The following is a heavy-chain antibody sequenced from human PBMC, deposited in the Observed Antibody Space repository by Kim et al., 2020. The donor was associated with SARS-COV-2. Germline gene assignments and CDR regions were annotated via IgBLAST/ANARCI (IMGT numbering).Heavy chain of an antibody. CDR1: GFTFSSYA. D-gene: IGHD3-10*01. CDR2: ISYDGSNK. V-gene: IGHV3-30*04. CDR3: ARDSLVTMVRGGKILDY. J-gene: IGHJ4*02. Sequence: GGSLRLSCAASGFTFSSYAMHWVRQAPGKGLEWVAVISYDGSNKYYADSVKGRFTISRDNSKNTLYLQMNSLRAEDTAVYYCARDSLVTMVRGGKILDYWGQGTLVTVSS.